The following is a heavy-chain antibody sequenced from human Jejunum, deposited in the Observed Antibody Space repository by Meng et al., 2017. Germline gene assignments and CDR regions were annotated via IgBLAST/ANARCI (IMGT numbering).Heavy chain of an antibody. V-gene: IGHV4-4*02. CDR2: IWLTGGT. Sequence: SETLSLTCTVSGGSTYNSYWWCWVRQPPGKGLEWVGEIWLTGGTNYNPSLTSRVTMSLDKPKNQLSLKLSSVTAADTAVYYCARDSSGWQEEDYWGPGTLVTVSS. D-gene: IGHD6-19*01. J-gene: IGHJ4*02. CDR1: GGSTYNSYW. CDR3: ARDSSGWQEEDY.